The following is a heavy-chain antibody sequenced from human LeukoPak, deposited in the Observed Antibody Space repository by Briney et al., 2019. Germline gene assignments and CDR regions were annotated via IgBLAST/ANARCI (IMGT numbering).Heavy chain of an antibody. CDR2: ITENGGST. V-gene: IGHV3-23*01. CDR3: GGDSSGWYEAIDY. D-gene: IGHD6-19*01. CDR1: VFIFGTDA. J-gene: IGHJ4*02. Sequence: PGGSLRVSCADSVFIFGTDAMSCVRPGPGRGLEWVASITENGGSTHYADSVKGRFTISRDTSYNTLYLRMHSLRVETTALYYCGGDSSGWYEAIDYWGQGTLVTVSS.